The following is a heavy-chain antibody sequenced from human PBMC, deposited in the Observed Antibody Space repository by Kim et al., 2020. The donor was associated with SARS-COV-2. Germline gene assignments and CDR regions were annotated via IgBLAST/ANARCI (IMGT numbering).Heavy chain of an antibody. V-gene: IGHV4-39*01. D-gene: IGHD3-16*02. CDR2: IYYRGST. CDR1: GGSISSSSYY. J-gene: IGHJ3*02. Sequence: SETLSLTCTVSGGSISSSSYYWGWIRQPPGKGLEWIGSIYYRGSTYYNPSLKSRVTISVDTSKNQFSLKLSSVTAADTAVYYCARRSNYYDYVWGSYPYDAFDIWGQRTMVTVSS. CDR3: ARRSNYYDYVWGSYPYDAFDI.